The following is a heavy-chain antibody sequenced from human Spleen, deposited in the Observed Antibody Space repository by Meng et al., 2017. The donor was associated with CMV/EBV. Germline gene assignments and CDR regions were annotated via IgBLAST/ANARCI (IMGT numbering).Heavy chain of an antibody. Sequence: GESLKISCAASGFTFNNYAMDWVRQAPGKGLEWVAVMSSDGSYKFYSDSVKGRFTISRDNSKNTLYLQMNSLRAEDTAVYYCAKDRDFWSGYYLDYWGQGTLVTVSS. CDR3: AKDRDFWSGYYLDY. D-gene: IGHD3-3*01. CDR1: GFTFNNYA. V-gene: IGHV3-30-3*01. J-gene: IGHJ4*02. CDR2: MSSDGSYK.